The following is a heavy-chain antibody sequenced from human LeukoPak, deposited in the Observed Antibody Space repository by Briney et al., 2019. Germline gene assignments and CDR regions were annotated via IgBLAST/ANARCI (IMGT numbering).Heavy chain of an antibody. CDR3: ARDLEGGYFDN. D-gene: IGHD3-16*01. J-gene: IGHJ4*02. CDR2: IYPSGTT. Sequence: SETLSLTCTASGGSISSYSWSWIRQPAEKGLEWIGRIYPSGTTEYNPSVKTRVTMSLDTSKNQFSLKLRSVTAADTAVYSCARDLEGGYFDNWGQGTLVTVSS. V-gene: IGHV4-4*07. CDR1: GGSISSYS.